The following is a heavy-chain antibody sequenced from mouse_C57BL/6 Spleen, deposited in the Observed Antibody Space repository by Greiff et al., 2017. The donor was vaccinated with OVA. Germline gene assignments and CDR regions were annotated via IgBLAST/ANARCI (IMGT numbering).Heavy chain of an antibody. Sequence: VQLQQPGTELVKPGASVKLSCKASGYTFTSYWMHWVKQRPGQGLEWIGNVNPSNGGTNYNEKFKSKATLTVDKSSSTAYMQLSSLTSEDSAVYYCARGGIYYDYDRFAYWGQGTLVTVSA. J-gene: IGHJ3*01. V-gene: IGHV1-53*01. D-gene: IGHD2-4*01. CDR3: ARGGIYYDYDRFAY. CDR1: GYTFTSYW. CDR2: VNPSNGGT.